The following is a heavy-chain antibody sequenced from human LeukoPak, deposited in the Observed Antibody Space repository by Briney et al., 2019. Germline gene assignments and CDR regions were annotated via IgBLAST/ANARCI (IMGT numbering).Heavy chain of an antibody. Sequence: GGSLRLSCAASGFTFSSYGMHWVRQAPGKGLEWVANIKKDGSEKYYVDSVKGRFTISRDNAKTSLYLQMNSLRAEDTAVYYCARDLSGVAGYTYGRGIDYWGQGTLVTVSS. CDR2: IKKDGSEK. CDR3: ARDLSGVAGYTYGRGIDY. D-gene: IGHD5-18*01. V-gene: IGHV3-7*01. CDR1: GFTFSSYG. J-gene: IGHJ4*02.